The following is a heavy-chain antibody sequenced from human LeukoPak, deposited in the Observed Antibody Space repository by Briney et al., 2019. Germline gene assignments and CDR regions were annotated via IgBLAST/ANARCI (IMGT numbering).Heavy chain of an antibody. V-gene: IGHV3-73*01. J-gene: IGHJ4*02. CDR2: IRSKINSYAT. D-gene: IGHD6-19*01. CDR3: TSIAVAEGLSEDY. CDR1: GFTFSGSA. Sequence: GGSLRLSCAASGFTFSGSAMHWVAQASGKGLEWFGRIRSKINSYATGYAESVKGRFIISRDDSKNTAYLQMNSLKTEDTAVYYCTSIAVAEGLSEDYWGQGARVTVSS.